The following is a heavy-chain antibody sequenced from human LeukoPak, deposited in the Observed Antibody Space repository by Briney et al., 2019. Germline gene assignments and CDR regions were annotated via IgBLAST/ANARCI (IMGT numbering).Heavy chain of an antibody. D-gene: IGHD3-22*01. Sequence: GASVKVSCKASGGTFSSYAISWVRQAPGQGLEWMGGIIPIFGTANYAQKFQGRVTITTDESTSTAYMELSSLRSEDTAVYYCARDSTYYYDSSGYYFGSYWGKGTLVTVSS. CDR3: ARDSTYYYDSSGYYFGSY. V-gene: IGHV1-69*05. CDR2: IIPIFGTA. CDR1: GGTFSSYA. J-gene: IGHJ4*02.